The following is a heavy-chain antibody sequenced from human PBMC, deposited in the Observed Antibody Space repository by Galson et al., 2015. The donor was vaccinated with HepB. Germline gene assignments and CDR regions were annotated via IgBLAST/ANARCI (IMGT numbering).Heavy chain of an antibody. CDR3: ARVGQQLPFDY. V-gene: IGHV1-3*01. CDR2: INAGNGNT. D-gene: IGHD6-13*01. Sequence: SVKVSCKASGYTFTSYAMHWVRQAPGQRLEWMGWINAGNGNTKYSQKFQGRVTNTRDTSASTAYMELSSLRSEDTAVYYCARVGQQLPFDYWGQGTLVTVSS. CDR1: GYTFTSYA. J-gene: IGHJ4*02.